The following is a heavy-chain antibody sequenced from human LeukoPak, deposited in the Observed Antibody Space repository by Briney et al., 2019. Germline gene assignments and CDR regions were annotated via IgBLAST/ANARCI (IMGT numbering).Heavy chain of an antibody. CDR1: GYTFTGYY. V-gene: IGHV1-2*02. D-gene: IGHD6-13*01. CDR2: INPNSGGT. Sequence: ASVKVSCKASGYTFTGYYMHWVRQAPGQGLEWMGWINPNSGGTNYAQKFQGRVTMTRDTSISTAYMELSRLRSDDTAVYYCARSCGSSWYGCAFDIWGQGKMVTVSS. CDR3: ARSCGSSWYGCAFDI. J-gene: IGHJ3*02.